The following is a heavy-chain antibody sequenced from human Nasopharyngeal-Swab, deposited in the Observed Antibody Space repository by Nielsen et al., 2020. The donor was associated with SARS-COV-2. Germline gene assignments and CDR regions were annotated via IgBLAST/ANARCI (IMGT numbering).Heavy chain of an antibody. D-gene: IGHD2-15*01. CDR1: GGSISSSNW. V-gene: IGHV4-4*02. CDR2: IYHSGST. J-gene: IGHJ4*02. CDR3: ARVESGCSGGSCGDY. Sequence: SETLSLTCAVSGGSISSSNWWRWVRQPPGKGLEWIGEIYHSGSTNYNPSLQSRVTISVDKSKNQFSLKLSSVTAADTAVYYCARVESGCSGGSCGDYWGQGTLVTVSS.